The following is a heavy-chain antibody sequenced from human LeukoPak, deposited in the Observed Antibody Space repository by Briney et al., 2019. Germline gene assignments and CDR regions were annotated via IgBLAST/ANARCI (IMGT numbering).Heavy chain of an antibody. CDR2: ISSNGDNT. Sequence: GGSLSLSCAPSGFIFSIYAIHWARQAPGEGLGYVSGISSNGDNTYYANSVKGRFTISRDNSKNTLYLQMGCLRAEDMAVYYCASSDGLDVWGQGTTVTVSS. CDR3: ASSDGLDV. J-gene: IGHJ6*02. CDR1: GFIFSIYA. V-gene: IGHV3-64*01.